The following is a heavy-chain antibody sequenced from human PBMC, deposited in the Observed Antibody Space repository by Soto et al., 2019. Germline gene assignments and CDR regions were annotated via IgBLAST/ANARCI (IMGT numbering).Heavy chain of an antibody. J-gene: IGHJ4*02. Sequence: ASVKVSCKASGGTFSSYAISWVRQAPGQGLEWVGGIIPIFGTANYAQKFQGRVTITADESTSTAYMELSSLRSEDTAVYYCARDLGIAVADTGYFDYWGQGTLVTVSS. CDR2: IIPIFGTA. D-gene: IGHD6-19*01. CDR1: GGTFSSYA. CDR3: ARDLGIAVADTGYFDY. V-gene: IGHV1-69*13.